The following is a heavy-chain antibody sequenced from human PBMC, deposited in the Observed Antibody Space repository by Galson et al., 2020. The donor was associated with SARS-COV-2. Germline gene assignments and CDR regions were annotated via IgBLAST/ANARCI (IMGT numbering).Heavy chain of an antibody. CDR2: ISGRSTTI. V-gene: IGHV3-48*02. D-gene: IGHD1-1*01. J-gene: IGHJ6*02. CDR1: GFTFSSFS. Sequence: GGSLRLSCAASGFTFSSFSMTWVRQAPGKGPEWVSYISGRSTTIYYAESVRGRFTISRDNAENSVYMQMNSLRDEDTAVYYCARDMALSPTGPRGMDVWGRGTTVTVSS. CDR3: ARDMALSPTGPRGMDV.